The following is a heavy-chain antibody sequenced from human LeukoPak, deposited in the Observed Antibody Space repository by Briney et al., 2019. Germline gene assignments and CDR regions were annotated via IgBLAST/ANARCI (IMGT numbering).Heavy chain of an antibody. CDR3: TREDRQLGFY. J-gene: IGHJ4*02. CDR2: ISYDGSDK. V-gene: IGHV3-30*03. D-gene: IGHD1-1*01. CDR1: GFTFSDYA. Sequence: PGGSLRLSCAASGFTFSDYAMHWVRQAPGKGLEWVAVISYDGSDKYYADSVKGRFSVSRDNSGDTLYLQMNSLRPEDTAVYYCTREDRQLGFYGGKGTLVTVSS.